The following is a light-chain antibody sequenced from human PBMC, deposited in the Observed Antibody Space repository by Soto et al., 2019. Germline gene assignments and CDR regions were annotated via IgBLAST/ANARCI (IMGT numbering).Light chain of an antibody. Sequence: QSALTQPASVSGSPGQSITISCTGTSSDVGGYNYVSWYQQHPGKAHKLMIYDVSNRPSGVSNRFSVSESGYRASLNISGLQAEYEAEYDCSSYTSSTTPYVVFGGGTQLTVL. V-gene: IGLV2-14*01. CDR3: SSYTSSTTPYVV. CDR2: DVS. J-gene: IGLJ2*01. CDR1: SSDVGGYNY.